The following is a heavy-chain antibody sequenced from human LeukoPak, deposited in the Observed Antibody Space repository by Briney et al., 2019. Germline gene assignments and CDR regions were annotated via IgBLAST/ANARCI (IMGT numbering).Heavy chain of an antibody. J-gene: IGHJ4*02. V-gene: IGHV3-21*01. CDR3: AIRFGGTGFDS. Sequence: PGGSLRLSCAASGFTFSSYSMNWVRQAPGKGLEWVSSISSSSSYIYYADSVKGRFTISRDNAKNTLYLQMNSLRADDTAVYYCAIRFGGTGFDSWGQGTLVTVSS. CDR1: GFTFSSYS. D-gene: IGHD3-10*01. CDR2: ISSSSSYI.